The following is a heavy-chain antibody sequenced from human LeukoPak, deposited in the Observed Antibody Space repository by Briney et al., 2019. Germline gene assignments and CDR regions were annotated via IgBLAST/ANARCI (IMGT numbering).Heavy chain of an antibody. Sequence: SETLSLTCAVYGGSFSGYYWSWIRQPPGKGLEWIGEINHSGSTNYNPSLKSRVTISVDTSKNQFSLKLSSVTAADTAEYYCARDLYSSRTNDAFVIWGQGTMVTVSS. D-gene: IGHD6-13*01. CDR3: ARDLYSSRTNDAFVI. V-gene: IGHV4-34*01. J-gene: IGHJ3*02. CDR1: GGSFSGYY. CDR2: INHSGST.